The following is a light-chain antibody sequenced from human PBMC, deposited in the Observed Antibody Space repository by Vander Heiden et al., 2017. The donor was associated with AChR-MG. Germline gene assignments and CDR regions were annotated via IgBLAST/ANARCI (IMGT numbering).Light chain of an antibody. V-gene: IGKV2-28*01. CDR1: QSLLYSNGYNY. Sequence: DLVMTQSPLSLPVTPGEPASISCRSSQSLLYSNGYNYLDWYLQKPGQSPQLLIYLGSNRASGVPDRFSGSGSGTDFTLKISRVEAEDVGIYYCMQAVQAFTFGPGTKVDVK. CDR3: MQAVQAFT. CDR2: LGS. J-gene: IGKJ3*01.